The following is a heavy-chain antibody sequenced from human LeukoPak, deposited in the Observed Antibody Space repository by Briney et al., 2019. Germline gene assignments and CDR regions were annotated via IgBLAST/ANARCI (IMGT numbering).Heavy chain of an antibody. V-gene: IGHV6-1*01. CDR1: GDSVSSNSAS. CDR2: TLYRSKWDN. J-gene: IGHJ6*02. Sequence: SQTLSLTCAISGDSVSSNSASWNWIRQSPSRGLEWLGKTLYRSKWDNDYAVSVKSRISINPDTSKNQFSLQLNSVTPEDTAVYYCARSHYYGMDVWGQGTTVTVAS. CDR3: ARSHYYGMDV.